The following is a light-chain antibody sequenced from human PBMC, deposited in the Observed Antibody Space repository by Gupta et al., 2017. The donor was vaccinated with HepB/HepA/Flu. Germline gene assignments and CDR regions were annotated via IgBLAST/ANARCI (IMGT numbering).Light chain of an antibody. CDR1: QGISSH. CDR2: SAS. V-gene: IGKV1-9*01. J-gene: IGKJ4*01. Sequence: DIQLTQSPSFLSAWIGDSVIITCLASQGISSHLAWHQQNPGKAPKLLIYSASTLQSGVPSRFSGSGSGTEFTLTISSLQPEDFATFYCQHFDHYPLTFGGGTKVAIK. CDR3: QHFDHYPLT.